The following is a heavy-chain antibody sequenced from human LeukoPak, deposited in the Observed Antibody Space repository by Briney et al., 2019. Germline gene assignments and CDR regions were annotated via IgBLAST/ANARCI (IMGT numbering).Heavy chain of an antibody. CDR1: GGSISSGGYY. Sequence: SETLSLTCTVSGGSISSGGYYWSWIRQHPGKGLEWIGYIYYSGSTYYNPSLKSRVTISVDTSKNQFSLKLSSVTAADTAVYYCARDIIGDYYYDSSVHGAFDIWGQGTMVTVSS. CDR2: IYYSGST. V-gene: IGHV4-31*03. CDR3: ARDIIGDYYYDSSVHGAFDI. J-gene: IGHJ3*02. D-gene: IGHD3-22*01.